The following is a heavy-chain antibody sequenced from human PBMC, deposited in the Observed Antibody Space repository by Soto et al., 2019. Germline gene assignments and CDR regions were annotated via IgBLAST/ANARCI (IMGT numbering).Heavy chain of an antibody. Sequence: QLQLQESGPGLVKPSETLSLTCTVSGGSISSSSYYWGWIRQPPGKGLEWIGSIYYSGSTYYNPSLKSRVTISVDTSKNQFSLKLSSVTAADTAVYYCARHSLSGWYAAFDIWGQGTMVTVSS. CDR1: GGSISSSSYY. V-gene: IGHV4-39*01. CDR3: ARHSLSGWYAAFDI. CDR2: IYYSGST. J-gene: IGHJ3*02. D-gene: IGHD6-19*01.